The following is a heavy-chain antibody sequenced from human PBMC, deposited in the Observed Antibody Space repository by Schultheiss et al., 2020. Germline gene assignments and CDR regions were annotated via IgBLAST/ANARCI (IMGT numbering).Heavy chain of an antibody. V-gene: IGHV4-39*01. CDR2: IYYSGST. CDR1: GGSISSGGYY. CDR3: ARRGRVTNYYYYGMDV. J-gene: IGHJ6*04. D-gene: IGHD2-21*02. Sequence: SETLSLTCTVSGGSISSGGYYWSWIRQPPGKGLEWIGSIYYSGSTYYNPSLKSRVTISVDTSKNQFSLKLSSVTAADTAVYYCARRGRVTNYYYYGMDVWGKGTTVTVSS.